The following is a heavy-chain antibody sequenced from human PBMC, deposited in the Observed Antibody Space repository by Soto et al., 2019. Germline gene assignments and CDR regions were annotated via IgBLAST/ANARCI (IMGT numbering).Heavy chain of an antibody. CDR1: GFTFSSYA. Sequence: QVQLVESGGGVVQPGRSLRLSCAASGFTFSSYAMHWVRQAPGKGLEWVAVISYDGSNKYYADSVKGRFTISRDNSKNTLYLQMNSLRAEDTAVYYCARVTVSGIAAAGTGHWGQGTLVTVSS. V-gene: IGHV3-30-3*01. CDR2: ISYDGSNK. J-gene: IGHJ4*02. CDR3: ARVTVSGIAAAGTGH. D-gene: IGHD6-13*01.